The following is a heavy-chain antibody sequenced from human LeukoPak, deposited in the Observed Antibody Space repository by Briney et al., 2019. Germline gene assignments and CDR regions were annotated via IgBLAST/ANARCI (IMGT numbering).Heavy chain of an antibody. D-gene: IGHD3-9*01. CDR3: ARGHDILTGFSGYYYYYMDV. Sequence: SETLSLTCTVSGYSISSGYYWGWIRQPPGKGLEWIGSIYHSGSTYYNPSLKSRVTISVDTSKNQFSLKLSSVTAADTAVYYCARGHDILTGFSGYYYYYMDVWGKGTTVTVSS. CDR1: GYSISSGYY. J-gene: IGHJ6*03. CDR2: IYHSGST. V-gene: IGHV4-38-2*02.